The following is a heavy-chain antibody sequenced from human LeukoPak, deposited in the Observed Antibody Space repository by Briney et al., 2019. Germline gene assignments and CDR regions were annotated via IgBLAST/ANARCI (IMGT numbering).Heavy chain of an antibody. D-gene: IGHD2-2*01. Sequence: GASVKVSCKASGGTFSSYAISWVRQAPGQGLEWMGGIIPIFGTANYAQKFQGRVTITADESTSTAYMELSSLRSEDTAVYYCARSGVVPAADYYYYGMDVWGQGTTVIVSS. CDR3: ARSGVVPAADYYYYGMDV. V-gene: IGHV1-69*13. J-gene: IGHJ6*02. CDR2: IIPIFGTA. CDR1: GGTFSSYA.